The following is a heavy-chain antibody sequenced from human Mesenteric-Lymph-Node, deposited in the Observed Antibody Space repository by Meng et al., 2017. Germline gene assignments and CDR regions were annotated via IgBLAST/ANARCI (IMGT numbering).Heavy chain of an antibody. J-gene: IGHJ6*02. V-gene: IGHV4-34*01. CDR1: GGSFSGYY. CDR2: INHSGST. CDR3: ARYYYGSGSNYYYGMDV. Sequence: GSLRLSCAVYGGSFSGYYWSWIRQPPGKGLEWIGEINHSGSTNYNPSLKSRVTISVDTSKNQFSLKLSSVTAADTAVYYCARYYYGSGSNYYYGMDVWGQGTTVTVSS. D-gene: IGHD3-10*01.